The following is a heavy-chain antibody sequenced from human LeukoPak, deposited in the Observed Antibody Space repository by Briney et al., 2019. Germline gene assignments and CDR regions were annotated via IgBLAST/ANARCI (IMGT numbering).Heavy chain of an antibody. CDR3: ACGDRFRN. Sequence: ASVKLSCKASGYPFTVYYMHWVRQAPGQGLEWMGWINPNQCVTDYAQKFQGRVTMTRDTSISTVYMELSRLRYDETAVYCCACGDRFRNWGQGTLVTVSS. CDR1: GYPFTVYY. V-gene: IGHV1-2*02. J-gene: IGHJ4*02. D-gene: IGHD5-18*01. CDR2: INPNQCVT.